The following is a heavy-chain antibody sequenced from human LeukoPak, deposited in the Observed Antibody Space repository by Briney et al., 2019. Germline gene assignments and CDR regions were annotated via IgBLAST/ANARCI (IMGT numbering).Heavy chain of an antibody. CDR3: AKDIEGGFDP. Sequence: GGSLRLSCAASGFSFRSFYLNWVRQAPGKGLEWVSLISWDGGSTYYADSVKGRFTISRDNSKNSLYLQMNSLRTEDTALYYCAKDIEGGFDPWGQGTLVTVSS. J-gene: IGHJ5*02. V-gene: IGHV3-43*01. CDR1: GFSFRSFY. D-gene: IGHD5-24*01. CDR2: ISWDGGST.